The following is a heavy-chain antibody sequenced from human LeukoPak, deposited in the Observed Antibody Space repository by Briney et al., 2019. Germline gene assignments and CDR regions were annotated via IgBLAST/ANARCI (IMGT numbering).Heavy chain of an antibody. Sequence: SSETLSLTCAVYGGSFSGYYWGWIRQPPGKGLEWIGSISYSGTTYYNVYLKSRVTISVDTSKNQFSLKLSSVTAADTAVYYCAANSADYNTLGSSYKVWGQGTLVTVSS. CDR3: AANSADYNTLGSSYKV. CDR1: GGSFSGYY. V-gene: IGHV4-39*01. J-gene: IGHJ4*02. CDR2: ISYSGTT. D-gene: IGHD3-10*01.